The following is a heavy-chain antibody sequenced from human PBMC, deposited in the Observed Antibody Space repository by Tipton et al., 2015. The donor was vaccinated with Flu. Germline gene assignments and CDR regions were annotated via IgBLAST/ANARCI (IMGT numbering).Heavy chain of an antibody. CDR3: ARHVNWGRHYFDY. D-gene: IGHD7-27*01. V-gene: IGHV4-39*01. CDR2: IYQSGST. J-gene: IGHJ4*02. Sequence: TLSLTCTVSGGSISSSDNYWGWIRQAPGKGLERIASIYQSGSTYHNPSLKSRVTISVDTSRNQVSLKLGSVTAADTAVYYCARHVNWGRHYFDYWGPGALVTVSS. CDR1: GGSISSSDNY.